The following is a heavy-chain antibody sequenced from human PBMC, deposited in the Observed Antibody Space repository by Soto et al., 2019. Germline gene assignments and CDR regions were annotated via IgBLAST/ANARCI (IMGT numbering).Heavy chain of an antibody. J-gene: IGHJ4*02. V-gene: IGHV3-23*01. D-gene: IGHD6-13*01. CDR3: AKDRTGQHLVPGY. CDR1: GFTFSTYA. Sequence: GGSLRLSCAASGFTFSTYAMSWVRQAPGKGLEWVSTISGGGNTYYPDSVTGRFTISRDTSKTTLYLQMNSLRAEDTAVYYCAKDRTGQHLVPGYWGQGTLVTVSS. CDR2: ISGGGNT.